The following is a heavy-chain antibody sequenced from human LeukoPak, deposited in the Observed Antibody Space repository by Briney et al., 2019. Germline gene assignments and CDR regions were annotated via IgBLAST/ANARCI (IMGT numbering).Heavy chain of an antibody. D-gene: IGHD2-2*01. Sequence: GGSLRLSCAASGFMFSNFAMSWVRQAPGKGLEWVSTIYYSGGNTYSADSVKGRFTISRDNAKNTLYLQMNSLRAEDTAVYYCAKDQGQAVVPRRFDYWGQGTLVTVSS. CDR2: IYYSGGNT. J-gene: IGHJ4*02. CDR1: GFMFSNFA. CDR3: AKDQGQAVVPRRFDY. V-gene: IGHV3-23*01.